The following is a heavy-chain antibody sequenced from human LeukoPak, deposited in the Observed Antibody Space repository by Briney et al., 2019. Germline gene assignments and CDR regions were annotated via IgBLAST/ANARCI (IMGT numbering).Heavy chain of an antibody. D-gene: IGHD3-10*01. CDR2: IYTSGST. J-gene: IGHJ4*02. CDR3: ARDSMVRGVMWGEYYFDY. V-gene: IGHV4-61*02. Sequence: PSETLSLTCTVSGGSISSGSYYWSWIRQPAGKGLEWIGRIYTSGSTNYNPSLKSRVTISVDTSKNQFSLKLSSVTAADTAVYYCARDSMVRGVMWGEYYFDYWGQGTLVTVSS. CDR1: GGSISSGSYY.